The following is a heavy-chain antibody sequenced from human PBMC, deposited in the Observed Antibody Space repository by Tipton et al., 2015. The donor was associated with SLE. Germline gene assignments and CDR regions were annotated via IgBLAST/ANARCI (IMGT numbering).Heavy chain of an antibody. D-gene: IGHD3-16*01. Sequence: SLRLSCAASGFTFSTYEMNWVRQAPGKGLEWVANIKHDGSEQNYADSVRGRFTISRDNSKNSVFLQMNSLRGEDTAVYYCARGGHYGAPSGMPFHYYGVDVWGRGTTVNVSS. V-gene: IGHV3-7*04. CDR2: IKHDGSEQ. CDR1: GFTFSTYE. J-gene: IGHJ6*02. CDR3: ARGGHYGAPSGMPFHYYGVDV.